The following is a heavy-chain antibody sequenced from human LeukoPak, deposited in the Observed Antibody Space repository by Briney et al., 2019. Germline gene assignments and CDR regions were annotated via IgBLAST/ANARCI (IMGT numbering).Heavy chain of an antibody. Sequence: ASVKVSCKASGYTFTSYGISWVRQAPGQGLEWMGWISAYNGNTNYAQKLQGRVTMTTDTSTSTAYMELGSLRSDDTAVYYCARGRSYYYDSSGYEYFQHWGQGTLVTVSS. CDR1: GYTFTSYG. J-gene: IGHJ1*01. V-gene: IGHV1-18*01. D-gene: IGHD3-22*01. CDR2: ISAYNGNT. CDR3: ARGRSYYYDSSGYEYFQH.